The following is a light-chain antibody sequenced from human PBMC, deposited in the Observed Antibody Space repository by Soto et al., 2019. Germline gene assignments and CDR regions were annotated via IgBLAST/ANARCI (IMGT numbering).Light chain of an antibody. Sequence: EIVLTQSPGTLSLSPGERATLSCRASQSVSSSYLAWYQQKPGQAPRLLIYGAFNRATGIPDRFSGSGSGTDFTLTISRLEPEDFAVYYCQQYGGSPRTFGQGTKVDTK. CDR3: QQYGGSPRT. V-gene: IGKV3-20*01. CDR2: GAF. CDR1: QSVSSSY. J-gene: IGKJ1*01.